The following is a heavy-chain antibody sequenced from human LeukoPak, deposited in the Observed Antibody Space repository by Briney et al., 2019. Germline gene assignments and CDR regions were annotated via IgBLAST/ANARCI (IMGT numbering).Heavy chain of an antibody. CDR2: IYYSGST. Sequence: PSETLSLTCTVSGGSISSSSYYWSWIRQPPGKGLEWIGYIYYSGSTNYNPSLKSRVTISVDTSKNQFSLKLSSVTAADTAVYYCARAKGGYSSGWYYYYYMDVWGKGTTVTISS. CDR1: GGSISSSSYY. D-gene: IGHD6-19*01. V-gene: IGHV4-61*01. J-gene: IGHJ6*03. CDR3: ARAKGGYSSGWYYYYYMDV.